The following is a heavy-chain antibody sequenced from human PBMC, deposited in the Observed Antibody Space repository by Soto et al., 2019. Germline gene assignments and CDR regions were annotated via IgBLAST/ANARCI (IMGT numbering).Heavy chain of an antibody. CDR1: GGTFSSYA. J-gene: IGHJ5*02. V-gene: IGHV1-69*13. CDR2: IIPIFGTA. D-gene: IGHD5-12*01. Sequence: AASVKVSCKASGGTFSSYAISWVRQAPGQGLEWMGGIIPIFGTANYAQKFQGRVTITADESTSTAYMELSSLRSEDTAVYYCARDHLEMATIRYNWFDPWGQGTLVTVSS. CDR3: ARDHLEMATIRYNWFDP.